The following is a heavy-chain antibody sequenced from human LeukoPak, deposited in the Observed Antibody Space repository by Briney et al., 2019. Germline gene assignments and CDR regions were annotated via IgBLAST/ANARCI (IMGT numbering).Heavy chain of an antibody. CDR1: GYTFTSYD. J-gene: IGHJ6*02. CDR2: IIPNSGGT. Sequence: ASVKVSCKASGYTFTSYDINWVRQATGQGLEWMGWIIPNSGGTNYAQKFQGRVTMTRDTSISTAYMELSRLRFDDTAVYYCHYYYYGMDVWGQGTTVTVSS. V-gene: IGHV1-2*02. CDR3: HYYYYGMDV.